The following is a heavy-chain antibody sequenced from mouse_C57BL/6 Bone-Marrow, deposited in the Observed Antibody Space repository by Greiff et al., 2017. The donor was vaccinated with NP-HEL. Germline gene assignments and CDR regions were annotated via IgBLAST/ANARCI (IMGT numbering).Heavy chain of an antibody. CDR3: ASLYGSREAWFAD. J-gene: IGHJ3*01. CDR1: GFSLTSYG. Sequence: QVQLQQSGPGLVQPSQSLSITCTVSGFSLTSYGVHWVRQSPGKGLEWLGVIWSGGSTDYNAAFISRLSISKDNSKSQVFFKMNSLQADDTAIYDCASLYGSREAWFADWGQGTLVTVSA. D-gene: IGHD1-1*01. CDR2: IWSGGST. V-gene: IGHV2-2*01.